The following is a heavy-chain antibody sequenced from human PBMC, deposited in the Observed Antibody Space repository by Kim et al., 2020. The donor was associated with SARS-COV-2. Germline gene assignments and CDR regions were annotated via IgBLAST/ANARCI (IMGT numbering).Heavy chain of an antibody. Sequence: SETLSLTCTVSGGSISSSSYYWGWIRQPPGKGLEWIGSIYYSGSTYYNPSLKSRVTISVDTSKNQFSLKLSSVTAADTAVYYCARRYPKLGYCSGGSCCSYYFDYWGQGTLVTVSS. CDR1: GGSISSSSYY. J-gene: IGHJ4*02. V-gene: IGHV4-39*01. CDR3: ARRYPKLGYCSGGSCCSYYFDY. D-gene: IGHD2-15*01. CDR2: IYYSGST.